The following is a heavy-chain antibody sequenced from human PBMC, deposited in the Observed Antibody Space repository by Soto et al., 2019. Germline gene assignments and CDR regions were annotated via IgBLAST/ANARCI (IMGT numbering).Heavy chain of an antibody. Sequence: GGSLRLSCAASGFTFGAYSVNWVRQAPGKGLEWISYISSGSKTIYYADSVKGRFIVSRDNAKNSQYLQMNRLRDEDTAVYYCVREDILGVRSFDYWGQGTLVTVSS. V-gene: IGHV3-48*02. CDR1: GFTFGAYS. D-gene: IGHD3-9*01. J-gene: IGHJ4*02. CDR3: VREDILGVRSFDY. CDR2: ISSGSKTI.